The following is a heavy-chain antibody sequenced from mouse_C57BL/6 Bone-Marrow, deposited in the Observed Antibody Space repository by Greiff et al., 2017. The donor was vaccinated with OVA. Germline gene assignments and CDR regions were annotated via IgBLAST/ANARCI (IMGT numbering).Heavy chain of an antibody. CDR2: IWSGGST. J-gene: IGHJ1*03. CDR3: ARNLFYWYFDV. D-gene: IGHD6-1*01. V-gene: IGHV2-2*01. CDR1: GFSLTSYG. Sequence: QVQLQQSGPGLVQPSQSLSITCTVSGFSLTSYGVHWVRQSPGKGLEWLGVIWSGGSTDYNAAFISRLSISKDNSKSQVFFKMNSLQADDTAIYYCARNLFYWYFDVWGTGTTVTVSS.